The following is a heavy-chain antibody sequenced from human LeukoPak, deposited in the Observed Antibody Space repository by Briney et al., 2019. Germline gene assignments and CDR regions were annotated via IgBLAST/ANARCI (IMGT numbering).Heavy chain of an antibody. V-gene: IGHV3-7*01. CDR3: ARGYIPGTFDI. CDR1: GFTFSSYW. Sequence: PGGSLRLSCAASGFTFSSYWMTWVRQAPGKGLEWVANIKQDGSEKYYVDSVKGRFTISRDNAKNSLYLQMNSLRAEDTAVYYCARGYIPGTFDIWGQGTMVTVSS. CDR2: IKQDGSEK. J-gene: IGHJ3*02. D-gene: IGHD1-14*01.